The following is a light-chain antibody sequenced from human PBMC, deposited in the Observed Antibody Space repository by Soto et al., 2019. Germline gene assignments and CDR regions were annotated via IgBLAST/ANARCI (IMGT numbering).Light chain of an antibody. CDR3: QQRSNWWT. Sequence: EIVMTQSPGTLSLSPGERATLSCRASQSVSSYLAWYQQKPGQAPRLLISDASDRATGIPDRFSGSGSGTDFTLTISRLEPEDFAVYYCQQRSNWWTFGQGTKVDI. CDR1: QSVSSY. V-gene: IGKV3-11*01. CDR2: DAS. J-gene: IGKJ1*01.